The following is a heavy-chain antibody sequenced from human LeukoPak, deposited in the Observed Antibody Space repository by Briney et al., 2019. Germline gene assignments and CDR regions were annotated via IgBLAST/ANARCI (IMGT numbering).Heavy chain of an antibody. D-gene: IGHD3-22*01. J-gene: IGHJ4*02. CDR2: ISSSTVSL. V-gene: IGHV3-21*01. CDR1: GFTFSSYT. Sequence: GGSLRLSCAASGFTFSSYTMDWVRQAPGKGLEWVSCISSSTVSLYYADSVKGRFIISRDSAKNSLYLQMSNLRAEDTAVYYCARTGSNFYDSSGYYDYWGQGTLVIVSS. CDR3: ARTGSNFYDSSGYYDY.